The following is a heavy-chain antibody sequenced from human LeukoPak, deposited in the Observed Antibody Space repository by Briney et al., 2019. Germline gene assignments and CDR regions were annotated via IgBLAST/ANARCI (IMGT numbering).Heavy chain of an antibody. CDR1: GGYTGSHY. CDR3: ARDFYASGFYFWLDP. Sequence: SETLSLTCTVSGGYTGSHYWSWIRQPAGKGLEWIGRISPSGTTHYNPSLGSRVTMSVDTSKNYFSLRLSSVTAADTAVYYCARDFYASGFYFWLDPWGQGMLVTVSS. V-gene: IGHV4-4*07. J-gene: IGHJ5*02. D-gene: IGHD2/OR15-2a*01. CDR2: ISPSGTT.